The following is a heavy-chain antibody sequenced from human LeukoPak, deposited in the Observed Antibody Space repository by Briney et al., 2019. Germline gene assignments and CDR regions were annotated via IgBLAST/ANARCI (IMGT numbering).Heavy chain of an antibody. J-gene: IGHJ3*02. V-gene: IGHV3-23*01. D-gene: IGHD1-1*01. CDR1: GFTFSSYA. Sequence: GGSLRLSCAASGFTFSSYAMSWVRQAAGKGLEWVSGISGSGDSTYDADSVKGRFTISRDNSKNTLYLQMNSLRAEDTAVYYCAKVVWKGAFDIWGQGTMVTVSS. CDR2: ISGSGDST. CDR3: AKVVWKGAFDI.